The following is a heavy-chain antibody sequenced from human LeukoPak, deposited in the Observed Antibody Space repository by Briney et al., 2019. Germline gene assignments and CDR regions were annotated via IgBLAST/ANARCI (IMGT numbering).Heavy chain of an antibody. Sequence: SGPTLVNPPQTLTLTCTFSGCSLRTRGKRVSWIPQPPGKALEWLARIDWDDDKFYSTSLKTRLTISKDTSKTQVVLTKTNMDPVDTATYYCARIGYSSSSDYWGQGTLVTVSS. J-gene: IGHJ4*02. V-gene: IGHV2-70*04. CDR1: GCSLRTRGKR. D-gene: IGHD6-6*01. CDR3: ARIGYSSSSDY. CDR2: IDWDDDK.